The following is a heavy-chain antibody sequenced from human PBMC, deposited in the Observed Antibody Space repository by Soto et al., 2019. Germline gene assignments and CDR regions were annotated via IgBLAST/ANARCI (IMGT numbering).Heavy chain of an antibody. V-gene: IGHV4-59*01. CDR1: GGSISSYY. CDR2: IYYSGST. Sequence: SETLSLTCTVSGGSISSYYWSWIRQPPGKGLEWIGYIYYSGSTNYNPSLKSRVTISVDTSKNQFSLELSSVTAADTAVYYCARDLGRKYGDYDWFDPWGQGTLVTVSS. CDR3: ARDLGRKYGDYDWFDP. J-gene: IGHJ5*02. D-gene: IGHD4-17*01.